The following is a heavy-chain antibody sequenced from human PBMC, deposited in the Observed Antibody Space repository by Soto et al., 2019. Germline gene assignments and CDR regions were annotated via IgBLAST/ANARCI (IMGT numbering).Heavy chain of an antibody. CDR3: AQGRSISWNGGPTPNWFNP. J-gene: IGHJ5*02. CDR2: IGGRDGST. CDR1: GFTFGDYL. Sequence: EVQLLESGGGLVQPGGSQRLSCEASGFTFGDYLMNWVRQSPGKGLEWVSSIGGRDGSTYYADSVKGRFTISRDNTRSTMFLQMDDLRGEDTAVYYCAQGRSISWNGGPTPNWFNPWGQGTLVTVSS. V-gene: IGHV3-23*01. D-gene: IGHD6-13*01.